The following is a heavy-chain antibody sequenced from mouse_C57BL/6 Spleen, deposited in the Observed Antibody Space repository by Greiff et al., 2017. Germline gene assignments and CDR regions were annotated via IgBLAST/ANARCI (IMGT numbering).Heavy chain of an antibody. Sequence: VQLQQPGAELVRPGSSVKLSCKASGYTFTSYWMHWVKQRPRQGLEWIGNIDPSDSETHYNQKFKDKATLTVDKSSSTAYMLLSSLTSEDSAVYYCARRGGYIDSYAMDYWGQGTSVTFSS. J-gene: IGHJ4*01. D-gene: IGHD2-2*01. CDR1: GYTFTSYW. V-gene: IGHV1-52*01. CDR2: IDPSDSET. CDR3: ARRGGYIDSYAMDY.